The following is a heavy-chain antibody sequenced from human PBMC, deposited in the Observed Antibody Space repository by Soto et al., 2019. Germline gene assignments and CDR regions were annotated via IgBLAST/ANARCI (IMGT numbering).Heavy chain of an antibody. CDR3: ARDLGGPDY. Sequence: PGGSLRLSCAASGFTFNNYWMHWVRESPGKGLVWVSRINNDGSSTSYADPVKGRFTISRDNAKNTLYLQMNSLRVEDTAVYYCARDLGGPDYWGQGTLVTSPQ. J-gene: IGHJ4*02. CDR2: INNDGSST. V-gene: IGHV3-74*01. D-gene: IGHD3-16*01. CDR1: GFTFNNYW.